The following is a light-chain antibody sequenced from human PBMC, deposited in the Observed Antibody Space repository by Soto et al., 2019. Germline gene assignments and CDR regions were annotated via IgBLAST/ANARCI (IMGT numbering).Light chain of an antibody. J-gene: IGKJ3*01. CDR1: QGVRND. CDR3: PQDCNFFSA. V-gene: IGKV1-6*01. Sequence: AIQMTQSPSSLSASVGDRVTIPCRASQGVRNDLGWDQQKPGKVPKLLIYAASSLQSGVPSSFSGSGSGTDFTLTVSCLQAKDFATYCRPQDCNFFSAFGPGTKVDIK. CDR2: AAS.